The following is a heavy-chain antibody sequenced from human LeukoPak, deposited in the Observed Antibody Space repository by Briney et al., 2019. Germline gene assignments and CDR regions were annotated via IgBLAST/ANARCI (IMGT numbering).Heavy chain of an antibody. CDR3: ARYYGSGTYALDY. CDR2: INNDGSST. Sequence: GGSLRLSCAASGFTFSSSWMHWVRQTPGKGLVWVSRINNDGSSTSYADSVKGRFTISRDDAKNTLYLQMHSLRVEDTAVYYCARYYGSGTYALDYWGQGTRVTVYS. J-gene: IGHJ4*02. V-gene: IGHV3-74*01. CDR1: GFTFSSSW. D-gene: IGHD3-10*01.